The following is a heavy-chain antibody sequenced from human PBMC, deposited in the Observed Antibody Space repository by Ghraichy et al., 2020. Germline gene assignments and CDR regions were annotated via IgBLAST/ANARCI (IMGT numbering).Heavy chain of an antibody. CDR3: ARHDVVPAAIGPYYYYGMDV. J-gene: IGHJ6*02. V-gene: IGHV5-10-1*01. Sequence: GESLNISCKGSGYSFTSYWISWVCQMPGKGLEWMGRIDPSDSYTNYSPSFQGHVTISADKSISTAYLQWSSLKASDTAMYYCARHDVVPAAIGPYYYYGMDVWGQGTTVTVSS. CDR2: IDPSDSYT. CDR1: GYSFTSYW. D-gene: IGHD2-2*01.